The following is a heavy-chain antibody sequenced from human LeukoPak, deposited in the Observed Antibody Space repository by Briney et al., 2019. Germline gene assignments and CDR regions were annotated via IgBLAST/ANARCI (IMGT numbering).Heavy chain of an antibody. Sequence: AGSMILACAADAFTSSRYWMSCVRQPAGGGTEWVANMNQDGSETYYGDCVKGRFTISRNNAKNALYLQMNRLRVEETAVYGCARHSGRDDYWGQGTRVTVSS. D-gene: IGHD3-10*01. V-gene: IGHV3-7*01. CDR1: AFTSSRYW. CDR2: MNQDGSET. J-gene: IGHJ4*02. CDR3: ARHSGRDDY.